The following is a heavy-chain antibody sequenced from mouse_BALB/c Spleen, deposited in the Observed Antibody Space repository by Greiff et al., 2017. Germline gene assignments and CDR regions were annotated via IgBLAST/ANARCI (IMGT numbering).Heavy chain of an antibody. CDR2: IYPGDGDT. J-gene: IGHJ3*01. CDR3: ARWYYDYDVPGFAY. Sequence: QVHVKQSGPELVKPGASVKISCKASGYAFSSSWMNWVKQRPGQGLEWIGRIYPGDGDTNYNGKFKGKATLTADKSSSTAYMQLSSLTSVDSAVYFCARWYYDYDVPGFAYWGQGTLVTVSA. D-gene: IGHD2-4*01. CDR1: GYAFSSSW. V-gene: IGHV1-82*01.